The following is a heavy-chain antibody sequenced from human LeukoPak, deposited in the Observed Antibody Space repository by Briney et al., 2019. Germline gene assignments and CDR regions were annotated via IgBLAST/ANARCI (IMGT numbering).Heavy chain of an antibody. J-gene: IGHJ4*02. Sequence: GASVKVSCKTSGGTFSRFTISWVRQAPGQGFEWMGGITPIFGTANFAQKFQGRVSITADESTSTALMELSSLRSEDTAVYYCAREWGLESSGYYYAYWGQGTLVTVSS. D-gene: IGHD3-22*01. V-gene: IGHV1-69*13. CDR1: GGTFSRFT. CDR2: ITPIFGTA. CDR3: AREWGLESSGYYYAY.